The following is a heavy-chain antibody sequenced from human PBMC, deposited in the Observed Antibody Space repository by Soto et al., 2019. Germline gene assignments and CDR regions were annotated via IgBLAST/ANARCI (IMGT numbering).Heavy chain of an antibody. D-gene: IGHD1-1*01. V-gene: IGHV3-30*18. CDR2: ISFDGLNE. CDR3: AKGDWTDAPGDFDY. Sequence: QVHLLESGGGVAQPGRSLRLSCAASGFMFNNYGMHWVRQAPGKGLEWVALISFDGLNEYYADSVKGRFTISRDNSRNALFLQMNSLGAEDSAVNYCAKGDWTDAPGDFDYWGQGTLVTVSS. J-gene: IGHJ4*02. CDR1: GFMFNNYG.